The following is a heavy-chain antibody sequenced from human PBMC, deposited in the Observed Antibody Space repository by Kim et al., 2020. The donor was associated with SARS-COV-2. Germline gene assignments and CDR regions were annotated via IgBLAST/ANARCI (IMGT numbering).Heavy chain of an antibody. CDR1: GGSISSSSYY. D-gene: IGHD5-18*01. CDR2: IYYSGST. Sequence: SETLSLICTVSGGSISSSSYYWGWIRQPPGKGLEWIGSIYYSGSTYYNPSLKSRVTISVDTSKNQFSLKLSSVTAADTAVYYCARDESGYSYGYFDYWGQGTLVTVSS. CDR3: ARDESGYSYGYFDY. V-gene: IGHV4-39*07. J-gene: IGHJ4*02.